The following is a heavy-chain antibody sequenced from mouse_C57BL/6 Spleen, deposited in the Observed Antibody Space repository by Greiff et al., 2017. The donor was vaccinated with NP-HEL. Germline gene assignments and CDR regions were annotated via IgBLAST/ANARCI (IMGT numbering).Heavy chain of an antibody. CDR2: ILPGSGST. V-gene: IGHV1-9*01. D-gene: IGHD4-1*01. CDR1: GYTFTGYW. CDR3: ARWGLGGGRGFDY. Sequence: LVESGAELMKPGASVKLSCKATGYTFTGYWIEWVKQRPGHGLEWIGEILPGSGSTNYNEKFKGKATFTADTSSNTASMQLSSLTTEVAAIYYFARWGLGGGRGFDYWGQGTTLTVSS. J-gene: IGHJ2*01.